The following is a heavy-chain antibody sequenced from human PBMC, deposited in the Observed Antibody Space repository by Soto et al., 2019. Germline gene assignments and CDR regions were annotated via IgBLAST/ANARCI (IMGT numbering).Heavy chain of an antibody. CDR1: GFTFSSYA. Sequence: GGSLRLSCAASGFTFSSYAMSWVRQAPGKGLEWVSAISGSGGSTYYADSVKGRFTISRDNSKNTLYLQMNSLRAEDTAVYYCVKAGVYSSSYDFDYWGQGTLVTVSS. CDR3: VKAGVYSSSYDFDY. J-gene: IGHJ4*02. D-gene: IGHD6-13*01. V-gene: IGHV3-23*01. CDR2: ISGSGGST.